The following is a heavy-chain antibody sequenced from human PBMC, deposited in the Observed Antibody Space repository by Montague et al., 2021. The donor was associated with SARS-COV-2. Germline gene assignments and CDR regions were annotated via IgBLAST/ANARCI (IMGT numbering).Heavy chain of an antibody. D-gene: IGHD3-16*02. CDR2: MYNSRSS. Sequence: SETLSLTCTVSGGSISAYYWSWIRQPPGKGLEWIAYMYNSRSSNYNPSLKSRVSISVDTSKSQFSLKLTSVTAADTAVYYCAREVIPTPGAEWKILHYHGMDVWGQGTTVTVSS. V-gene: IGHV4-59*13. J-gene: IGHJ6*02. CDR1: GGSISAYY. CDR3: AREVIPTPGAEWKILHYHGMDV.